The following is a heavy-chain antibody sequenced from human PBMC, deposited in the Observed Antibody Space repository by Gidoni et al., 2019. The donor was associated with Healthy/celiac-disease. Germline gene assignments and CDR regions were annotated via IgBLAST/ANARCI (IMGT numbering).Heavy chain of an antibody. D-gene: IGHD3-22*01. J-gene: IGHJ4*02. V-gene: IGHV3-23*01. Sequence: EVQLLASGGGLVQPGGSLILSCAAACFTFSSYAMSGVRQAPGKGLEWVSAISGSGGSTYYADSVKGRFTISRDNSKNTLYLQMNSLRAEDTAVYYCAKGDDSSGYYSFDYWGQGTLVTVSS. CDR1: CFTFSSYA. CDR2: ISGSGGST. CDR3: AKGDDSSGYYSFDY.